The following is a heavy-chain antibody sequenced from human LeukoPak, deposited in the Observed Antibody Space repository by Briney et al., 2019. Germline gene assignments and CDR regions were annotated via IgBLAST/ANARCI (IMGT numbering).Heavy chain of an antibody. D-gene: IGHD1-14*01. Sequence: GGSLRLSCAASGFTFDDYAMHWVRQAPGKGLQWVSLISGDGGNTYYANSVKGRFTISRDNSKNSLYLQMNSLRNEDTALYCCARTGGSRRDFHHWGQGTLVTVSS. J-gene: IGHJ1*01. CDR2: ISGDGGNT. V-gene: IGHV3-43*02. CDR3: ARTGGSRRDFHH. CDR1: GFTFDDYA.